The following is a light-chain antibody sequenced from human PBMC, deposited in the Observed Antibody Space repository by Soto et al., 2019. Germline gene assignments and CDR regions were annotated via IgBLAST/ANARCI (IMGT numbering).Light chain of an antibody. CDR2: SAS. V-gene: IGKV3-15*01. CDR3: QQYHYWRYT. Sequence: EVMMTQSPATLSTSPGAGATISCRASQGVGRSVAWYQQTPGQSPRLLIYSASTRASGVPARFSGSGSGTEFTLTISCLLSEDCALCSCQQYHYWRYTFGGGTKV. CDR1: QGVGRS. J-gene: IGKJ4*01.